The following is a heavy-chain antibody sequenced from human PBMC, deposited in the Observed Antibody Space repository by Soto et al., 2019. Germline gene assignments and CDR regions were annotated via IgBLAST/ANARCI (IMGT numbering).Heavy chain of an antibody. CDR1: GGSISSGGYY. CDR3: ARGGIVVVVAARDAFDI. J-gene: IGHJ3*02. V-gene: IGHV4-31*03. Sequence: QVQLQESGPGLVKPSQTLSLTCTVSGGSISSGGYYWSWIRQHPGKGLEWIGYIYYSGSTYYNPSLKSGVTISVDTSKNQFSLRLSCVTAADTAVYYWARGGIVVVVAARDAFDIWGQGTMVTVSS. CDR2: IYYSGST. D-gene: IGHD2-15*01.